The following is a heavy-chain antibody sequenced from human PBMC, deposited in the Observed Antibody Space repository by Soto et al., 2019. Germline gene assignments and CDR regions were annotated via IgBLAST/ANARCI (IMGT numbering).Heavy chain of an antibody. CDR2: ISYDGSNK. J-gene: IGHJ6*02. Sequence: QVQLVESGGGVVQPGRSLRLSCAASGFTFSSYAMHWVRQAPGKGLEWVAVISYDGSNKYYADSVKGRFTISRDNSKNTLYLQMNSLRAEDTAVYYCARVGATGGGLYYYYGMDVWGQGTTVTVSS. CDR1: GFTFSSYA. CDR3: ARVGATGGGLYYYYGMDV. D-gene: IGHD1-26*01. V-gene: IGHV3-30-3*01.